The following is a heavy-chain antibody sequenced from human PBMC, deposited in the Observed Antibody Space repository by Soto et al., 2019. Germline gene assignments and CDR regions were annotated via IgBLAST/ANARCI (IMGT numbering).Heavy chain of an antibody. V-gene: IGHV5-51*01. CDR1: GYSFTSYC. J-gene: IGHJ6*02. CDR3: ARAPSIAVAGGSYYYYGMDV. D-gene: IGHD6-19*01. CDR2: IYPGDSDT. Sequence: GESLKISGKGSGYSFTSYCIGWVRQMPWKGLEWMGIIYPGDSDTRYSPSFQGQVTISADKSISTAYLQWSSLKASDTAMYYCARAPSIAVAGGSYYYYGMDVWGPGPPLTVSS.